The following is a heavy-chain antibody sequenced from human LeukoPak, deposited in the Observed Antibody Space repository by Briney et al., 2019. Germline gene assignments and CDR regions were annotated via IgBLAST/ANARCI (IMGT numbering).Heavy chain of an antibody. Sequence: GGSLRLSCAASGFTLSKHPMYWVRQAPGKGLEWVSSLSDTGDSRHYADSVKGRFTISRDGARSALYLQMNSLRAEDTAVYYCAKGDCASGSCYFDDWGQGSQVTVSS. CDR3: AKGDCASGSCYFDD. V-gene: IGHV3-23*01. CDR2: LSDTGDSR. J-gene: IGHJ4*02. D-gene: IGHD2-8*01. CDR1: GFTLSKHP.